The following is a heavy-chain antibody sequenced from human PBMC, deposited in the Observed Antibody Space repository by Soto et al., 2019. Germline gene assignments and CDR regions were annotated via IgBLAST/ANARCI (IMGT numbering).Heavy chain of an antibody. CDR1: GFTFSSYS. CDR3: ARVGPETKLLRFLEWLTDAFDI. Sequence: EVQLVESGGGLVKPGGSLRLSCAASGFTFSSYSMNWVRQAPGKGLEWVSSISSSSSYIYYADSVKGRFTISRDNAKNSLYLQMNSLGAEETAVYYCARVGPETKLLRFLEWLTDAFDIWGQGTMVTVSS. V-gene: IGHV3-21*01. J-gene: IGHJ3*02. CDR2: ISSSSSYI. D-gene: IGHD3-3*01.